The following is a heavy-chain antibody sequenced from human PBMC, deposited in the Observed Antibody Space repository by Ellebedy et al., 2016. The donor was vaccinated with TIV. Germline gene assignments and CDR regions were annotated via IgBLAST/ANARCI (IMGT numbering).Heavy chain of an antibody. D-gene: IGHD3/OR15-3a*01. Sequence: PGGSLRLSCAASGFTFSSSAMSWVRQAPGKGLEWISAISGSGGTTKYADSVKGRFTISRDNSRNTLYLQMNSLRAEDTAVYYCASSRYHYYLGSTIFAYWGQGILVTVSS. CDR3: ASSRYHYYLGSTIFAY. J-gene: IGHJ4*02. V-gene: IGHV3-23*01. CDR2: ISGSGGTT. CDR1: GFTFSSSA.